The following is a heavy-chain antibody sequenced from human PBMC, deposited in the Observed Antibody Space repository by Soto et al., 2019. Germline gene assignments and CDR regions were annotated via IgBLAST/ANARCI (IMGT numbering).Heavy chain of an antibody. CDR3: ARTVGDYGDYVKHYYYGMDV. D-gene: IGHD4-17*01. V-gene: IGHV4-30-4*01. CDR2: IYYSGST. J-gene: IGHJ6*02. CDR1: GGSISSGDYY. Sequence: QVQLQESGPGLVKPSQTLSLTCTVSGGSISSGDYYWSWIRQPPGKGLEWIGYIYYSGSTYYNPSLKSRVTISVDTSKNQFSLKLSSVTAADTAVYYCARTVGDYGDYVKHYYYGMDVWGQGTTVTVSS.